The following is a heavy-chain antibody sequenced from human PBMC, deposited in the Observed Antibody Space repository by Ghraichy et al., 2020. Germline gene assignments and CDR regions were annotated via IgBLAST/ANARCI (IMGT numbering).Heavy chain of an antibody. CDR1: GFTFSSYG. CDR3: ARGRKHGQGFWDYYYMDV. CDR2: IWYDGSNK. V-gene: IGHV3-33*01. Sequence: GGSLRLSCAASGFTFSSYGMHWVRQAPGKGLEWVAVIWYDGSNKYYADSVKGRFTISRDNSKNTLYLQMNSLRAEDTAVYYCARGRKHGQGFWDYYYMDVWGKGTTVTVSS. D-gene: IGHD1-14*01. J-gene: IGHJ6*03.